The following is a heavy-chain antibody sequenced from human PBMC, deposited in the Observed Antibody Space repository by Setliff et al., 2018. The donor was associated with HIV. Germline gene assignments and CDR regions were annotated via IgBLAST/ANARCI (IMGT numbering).Heavy chain of an antibody. CDR1: GDSFTTTSHS. CDR2: VYSRGNT. V-gene: IGHV4-61*09. J-gene: IGHJ4*02. D-gene: IGHD2-21*01. Sequence: SETLSLTCDVSGDSFTTTSHSWAWLRQPAGRGLEWIGHVYSRGNTDYNPSLASRVSILMSTSEIQFSLTLNSVTAADTAKYYCARGRLMGSSVLFFDFWGQGILGTV. CDR3: ARGRLMGSSVLFFDF.